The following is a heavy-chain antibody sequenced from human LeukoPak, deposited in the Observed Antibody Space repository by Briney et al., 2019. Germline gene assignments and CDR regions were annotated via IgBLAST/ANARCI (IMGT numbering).Heavy chain of an antibody. V-gene: IGHV3-23*01. CDR1: GFTFYDYG. CDR2: ISGSGLST. J-gene: IGHJ5*02. Sequence: GGSLRLSCAASGFTFYDYGMTWVRQAPGKGLEWVSTISGSGLSTYYADSVKGRFTISRDNSKNTLYLQMNSLRAEDTAVYYCARVWFGEFGLNWFDPWGQGTLVTVSS. D-gene: IGHD3-10*01. CDR3: ARVWFGEFGLNWFDP.